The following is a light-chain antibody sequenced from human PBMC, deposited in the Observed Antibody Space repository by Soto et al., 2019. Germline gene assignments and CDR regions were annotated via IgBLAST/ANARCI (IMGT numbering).Light chain of an antibody. CDR1: SSDVGAYIY. CDR2: EVN. V-gene: IGLV2-14*03. Sequence: QSVLTQPASVSGSPGQSITISCGGTSSDVGAYIYVSWYQQFPGKAPKLILYEVNNRPSGVSNRFSGSKSDTTASLTISGLQPEDEADYYCSANSDIDTKVFGTGTKVTVL. CDR3: SANSDIDTKV. J-gene: IGLJ1*01.